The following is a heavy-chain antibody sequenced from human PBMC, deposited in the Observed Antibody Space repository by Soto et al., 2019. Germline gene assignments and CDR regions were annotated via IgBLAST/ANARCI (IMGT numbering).Heavy chain of an antibody. Sequence: SETLSLTCTVSGGSISSSSYYWGWIRQPPGKGLEWIGSIYYSGSTYYNPSLKSRVTISVDTSKNQFSLKLSSVTAADTAVYYCARRRDCSSKSCKGSWFDPWGQGTLVTVSS. CDR2: IYYSGST. V-gene: IGHV4-39*01. D-gene: IGHD2-2*01. CDR1: GGSISSSSYY. CDR3: ARRRDCSSKSCKGSWFDP. J-gene: IGHJ5*02.